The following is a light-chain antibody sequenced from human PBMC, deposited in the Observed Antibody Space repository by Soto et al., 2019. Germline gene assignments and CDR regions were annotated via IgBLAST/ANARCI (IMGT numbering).Light chain of an antibody. CDR1: QSVSSY. CDR3: QQRSNWLVT. V-gene: IGKV3-11*01. Sequence: EIVLTQSPATLSLSPGERATLSCRASQSVSSYLAWYQQKPGQAPRLLIYDASNRATGIPARFSGSGSGTDFTLTISSLEPEDFAVYYCQQRSNWLVTFGGGTKVDI. CDR2: DAS. J-gene: IGKJ4*01.